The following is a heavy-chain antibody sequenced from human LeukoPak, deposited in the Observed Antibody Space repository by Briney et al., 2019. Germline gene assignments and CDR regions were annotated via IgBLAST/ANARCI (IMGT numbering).Heavy chain of an antibody. V-gene: IGHV3-23*01. CDR3: VKDGNSGWFPPLDF. Sequence: PGGSLRLSCAASGFTFYSYGMNWVRQAPGKGLEWVSGINRSGDSTSYADSVKGRFTISRDNSKNTLYLQMNSLRAEDTAVYYCVKDGNSGWFPPLDFWGQGTLVTVSS. J-gene: IGHJ4*02. CDR1: GFTFYSYG. CDR2: INRSGDST. D-gene: IGHD6-19*01.